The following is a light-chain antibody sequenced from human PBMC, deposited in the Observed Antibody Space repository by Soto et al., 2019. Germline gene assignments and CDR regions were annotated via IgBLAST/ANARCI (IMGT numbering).Light chain of an antibody. CDR1: YSDVGSYNL. V-gene: IGLV2-14*02. CDR2: EGS. CDR3: SSYATGDNYV. Sequence: QSALTQPASVSGSPGQSITISCTGTYSDVGSYNLVSWYQHHPGKAPKLIIYEGSKRPSGVPDRFSGSKSGNTASLTVSGLQAEDEADYYCSSYATGDNYVFGSGTKLTVL. J-gene: IGLJ1*01.